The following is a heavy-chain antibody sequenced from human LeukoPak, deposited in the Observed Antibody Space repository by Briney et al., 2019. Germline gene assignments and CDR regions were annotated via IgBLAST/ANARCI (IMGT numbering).Heavy chain of an antibody. J-gene: IGHJ4*02. CDR1: GFTFSSYA. D-gene: IGHD3-22*01. CDR2: IRYDGSNT. CDR3: AKDPNRYDSSIYYCAY. Sequence: GGSLRLSCAASGFTFSSYAMSWVRQAPGKGLEWVAFIRYDGSNTYYADSVKGRFTISRDNSKNTLYLHMNRLRAEDTAVYYCAKDPNRYDSSIYYCAYWGQGTLVTVSS. V-gene: IGHV3-30*02.